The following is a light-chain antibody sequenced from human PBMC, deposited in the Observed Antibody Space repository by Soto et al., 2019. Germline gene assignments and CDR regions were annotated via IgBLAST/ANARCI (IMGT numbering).Light chain of an antibody. CDR1: QSVASN. V-gene: IGKV3-15*01. Sequence: EIVMTQSPASLSVSPGESVTLSCRASQSVASNLAWYQQKPGQAPRLLIYGTSTRATGVPARFSGSGSGTDFTLTISSLQAADFAVYYCQQYGSSPITFGQGTRLEIK. CDR3: QQYGSSPIT. J-gene: IGKJ5*01. CDR2: GTS.